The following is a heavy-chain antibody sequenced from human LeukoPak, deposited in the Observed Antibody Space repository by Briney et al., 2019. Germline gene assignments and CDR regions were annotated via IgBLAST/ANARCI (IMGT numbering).Heavy chain of an antibody. D-gene: IGHD2-15*01. V-gene: IGHV3-23*01. CDR3: AKAPVTTCRGAFCYPFDY. Sequence: GGSLRLSCAASGFTLSSYAMSWVRRAPGKGLEWVSAISDTGNTYHADSVKGRFTISRDSSKNTLFLQMNRLRPEDAAVYYCAKAPVTTCRGAFCYPFDYWGLGTLVTVSS. CDR2: ISDTGNT. CDR1: GFTLSSYA. J-gene: IGHJ4*02.